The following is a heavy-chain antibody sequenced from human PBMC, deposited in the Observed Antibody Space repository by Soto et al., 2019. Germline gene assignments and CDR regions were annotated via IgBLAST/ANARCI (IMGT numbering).Heavy chain of an antibody. J-gene: IGHJ4*02. CDR2: VFRSGSV. CDR1: GSSLTTGSYF. D-gene: IGHD1-1*01. CDR3: ARGRNRYFDY. Sequence: SETLSLPCNVSGSSLTTGSYFWSWIRQPPGKGLEWIGYVFRSGSVSYSPSFKSRVTVSIDTSKNHLALMLKSVTAQDTGVYFCARGRNRYFDYWGQGARVSVSS. V-gene: IGHV4-61*03.